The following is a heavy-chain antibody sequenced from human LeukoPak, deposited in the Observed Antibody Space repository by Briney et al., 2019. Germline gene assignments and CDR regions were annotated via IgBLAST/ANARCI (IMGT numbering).Heavy chain of an antibody. Sequence: GASVKVSCKASGYTFTGYYMHWVRQAPGQGLEWMGWINPNSGGTNYAQKFQGRVTMTRDTSTSTVYMELSSLRSEDTAVYYCAIAAAGALGAFDIWGQGTMVTVSS. CDR2: INPNSGGT. CDR3: AIAAAGALGAFDI. CDR1: GYTFTGYY. D-gene: IGHD6-13*01. V-gene: IGHV1-2*02. J-gene: IGHJ3*02.